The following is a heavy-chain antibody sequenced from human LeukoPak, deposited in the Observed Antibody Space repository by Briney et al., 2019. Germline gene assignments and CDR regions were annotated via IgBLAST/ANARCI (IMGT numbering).Heavy chain of an antibody. Sequence: LGGSLRLSCVASGFTFSTYGMHWVRQAPGKGLEWVAVMSHDGSIEKYAGSVKGRFTISRDNAKNSLYLQMNSLRAEDTAVYYCARDMSIDYWGQGTLVTVSS. CDR2: MSHDGSIE. J-gene: IGHJ4*02. V-gene: IGHV3-30*03. CDR1: GFTFSTYG. D-gene: IGHD3-16*01. CDR3: ARDMSIDY.